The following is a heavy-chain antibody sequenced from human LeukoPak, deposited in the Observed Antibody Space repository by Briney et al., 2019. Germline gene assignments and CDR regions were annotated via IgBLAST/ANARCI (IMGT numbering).Heavy chain of an antibody. CDR1: GYTFTGYY. J-gene: IGHJ2*01. D-gene: IGHD3-22*01. Sequence: ASVKVSCKASGYTFTGYYIHWVRQAPGQGLEWMGRISPDSGGTNYAQKFQGRVTITADESTSTAYMELSSLRSEDTAVYYCAREGPNYYDSSRNWYFDLWGRGTLVTVSS. CDR3: AREGPNYYDSSRNWYFDL. V-gene: IGHV1-2*06. CDR2: ISPDSGGT.